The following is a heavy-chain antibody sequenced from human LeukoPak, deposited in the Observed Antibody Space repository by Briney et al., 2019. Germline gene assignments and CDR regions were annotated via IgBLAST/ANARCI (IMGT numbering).Heavy chain of an antibody. CDR3: AFYLGYCSGGSCYHHFDY. D-gene: IGHD2-15*01. CDR1: GDTFRSNA. Sequence: SVKVSCKASGDTFRSNAISWVRQAPGQGLEWMGGIIPIFGTPNYAQKFQGRVTITADESTSTAYMELCSLRSEDTAVYFCAFYLGYCSGGSCYHHFDYWGQGTLVTVSS. J-gene: IGHJ4*02. V-gene: IGHV1-69*13. CDR2: IIPIFGTP.